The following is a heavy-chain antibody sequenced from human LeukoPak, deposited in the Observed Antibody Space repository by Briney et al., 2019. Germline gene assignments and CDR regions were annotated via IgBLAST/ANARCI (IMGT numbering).Heavy chain of an antibody. J-gene: IGHJ5*02. CDR1: GYTFTSYG. CDR2: IIPIFGTA. V-gene: IGHV1-69*13. Sequence: GASVKVSCKASGYTFTSYGISWVRQAPGQGLEWMGGIIPIFGTATYAQKFQGRVTITADESTNTAYMELSSLRSEDTAVYYCARDRKPGGIAAAINWFDPWGQGTLVTVSS. D-gene: IGHD6-13*01. CDR3: ARDRKPGGIAAAINWFDP.